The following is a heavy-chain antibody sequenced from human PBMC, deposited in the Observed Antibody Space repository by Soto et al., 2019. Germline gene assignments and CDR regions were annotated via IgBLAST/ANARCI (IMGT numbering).Heavy chain of an antibody. CDR2: INAGNGNT. CDR1: GYTFTSYA. V-gene: IGHV1-3*01. Sequence: ASVKVSCKASGYTFTSYAMHWVRQAPGQRLEWMGWINAGNGNTKYSQKFQGRVTITRDTSASTAYMELSSLRSEDTAVYYCASQRIVATKAAPYYYYGMDVWGQGTTVTVSS. D-gene: IGHD5-12*01. J-gene: IGHJ6*02. CDR3: ASQRIVATKAAPYYYYGMDV.